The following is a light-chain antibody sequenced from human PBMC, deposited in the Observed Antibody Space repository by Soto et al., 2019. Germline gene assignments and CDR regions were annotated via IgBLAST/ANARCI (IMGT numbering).Light chain of an antibody. CDR1: QDISNS. CDR2: SAS. V-gene: IGKV1-8*01. Sequence: AIRMTQSPSSFSASTGDRVTITCRASQDISNSLAWYQQKPGKAPNLLIYSASTLQSGVPSRFSGSGSGTDFTLTISGLQSEDFATYYCQQSYSTLFTFGPGTKVDIK. J-gene: IGKJ3*01. CDR3: QQSYSTLFT.